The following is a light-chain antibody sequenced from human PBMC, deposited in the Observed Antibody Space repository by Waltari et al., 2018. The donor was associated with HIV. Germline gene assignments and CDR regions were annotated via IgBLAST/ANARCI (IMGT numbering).Light chain of an antibody. CDR3: QQYNGWPRT. V-gene: IGKV3-15*01. J-gene: IGKJ1*01. CDR1: QNVITN. Sequence: EIVMTQSPATLSVSPGERVTLSCRASQNVITNLAWYQQKPDQAPSLLIYGASTRASGIPARFTGGGSGSDFTLTINSLQSEDCGLYYCQQYNGWPRTFGQGTKV. CDR2: GAS.